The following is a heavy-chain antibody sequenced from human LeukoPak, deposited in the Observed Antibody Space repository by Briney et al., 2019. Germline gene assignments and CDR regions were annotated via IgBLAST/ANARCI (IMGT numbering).Heavy chain of an antibody. D-gene: IGHD5-18*01. Sequence: PGGSLRHSCAASGFTFSSNWMHWVRQAPGKGLVWVSRIDGDGSSTSYADSVKGRFTISRDNAKNTLYLQMNSLRAEDTAVYYCARGRGMSTIHPWSSRFEDWGQGTLVTVSS. CDR3: ARGRGMSTIHPWSSRFED. CDR2: IDGDGSST. J-gene: IGHJ4*02. CDR1: GFTFSSNW. V-gene: IGHV3-74*01.